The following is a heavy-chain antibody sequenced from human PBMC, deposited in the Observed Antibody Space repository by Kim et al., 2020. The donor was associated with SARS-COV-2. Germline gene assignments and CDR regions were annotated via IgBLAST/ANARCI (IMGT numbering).Heavy chain of an antibody. V-gene: IGHV3-30*02. CDR3: AKDQYYYDSSGTS. D-gene: IGHD3-22*01. Sequence: ADSVKGRFTISRDNSKNTLYLQMNSLRAEDTAVYYCAKDQYYYDSSGTSWGQGTLVTVSS. J-gene: IGHJ5*02.